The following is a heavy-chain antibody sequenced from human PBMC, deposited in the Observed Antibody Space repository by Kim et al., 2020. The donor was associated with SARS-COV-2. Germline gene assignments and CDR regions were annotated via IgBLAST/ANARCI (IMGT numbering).Heavy chain of an antibody. CDR2: IYHSGST. CDR1: GGSISSSNW. J-gene: IGHJ4*02. D-gene: IGHD6-13*01. Sequence: SETLSLTCAVSGGSISSSNWWSWVRQPPGKGLEWIGEIYHSGSTNYNPSLKSRVTISVDKSKNQFSLKLSSVTAADTAVYYCASSLGIAPAGFDYWGQGTLVTVSS. V-gene: IGHV4-4*02. CDR3: ASSLGIAPAGFDY.